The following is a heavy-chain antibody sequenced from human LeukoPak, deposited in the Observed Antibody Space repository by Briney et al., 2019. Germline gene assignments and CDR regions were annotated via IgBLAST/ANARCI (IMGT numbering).Heavy chain of an antibody. CDR1: GGSISSGGYY. CDR3: ARVVAVAGTSFDY. J-gene: IGHJ4*02. V-gene: IGHV4-31*03. Sequence: SETLSLTCTVSGGSISSGGYYWSWIRQHPGKGLEWIGYIYYSGSTYYNPSLKSRVTISVDTSKNQFSLKLSSVTAADTAVYYCARVVAVAGTSFDYWGQGTLVTVSS. D-gene: IGHD6-19*01. CDR2: IYYSGST.